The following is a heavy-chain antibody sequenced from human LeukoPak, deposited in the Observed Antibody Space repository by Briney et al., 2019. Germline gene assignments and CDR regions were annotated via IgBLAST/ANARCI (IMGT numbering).Heavy chain of an antibody. J-gene: IGHJ4*02. Sequence: SETLSLTCAVSGYSISSGYYWGWIRQPPGKGLEWIGSIYHSGSTYYNPSLKSRVTISVDTSKNQFSLKLSSVTAADTAAYYCARESLGPHYWGQGTLVTVSS. D-gene: IGHD1-14*01. V-gene: IGHV4-38-2*02. CDR1: GYSISSGYY. CDR2: IYHSGST. CDR3: ARESLGPHY.